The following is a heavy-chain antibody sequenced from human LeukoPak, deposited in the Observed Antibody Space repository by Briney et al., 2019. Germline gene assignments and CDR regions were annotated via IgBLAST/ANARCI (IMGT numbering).Heavy chain of an antibody. CDR2: ISAYNGHT. J-gene: IGHJ3*01. D-gene: IGHD1-26*01. CDR1: GYTFTRYG. Sequence: ASVKVSCKASGYTFTRYGISWVRQAPGQGLEWVGWISAYNGHTNYAQKLQGRVTMTTDTSTSTAYMELRSLRSDDTAVYYCARGGRWELPRPYAFDVWGQGTMVTVSS. V-gene: IGHV1-18*01. CDR3: ARGGRWELPRPYAFDV.